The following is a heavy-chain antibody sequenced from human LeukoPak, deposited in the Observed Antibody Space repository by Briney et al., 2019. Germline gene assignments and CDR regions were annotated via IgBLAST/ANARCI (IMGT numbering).Heavy chain of an antibody. CDR2: IYENGGTT. D-gene: IGHD2-21*01. CDR1: GFTFCSHA. CDR3: AKDFRIGYSAHFDY. V-gene: IGHV3-23*01. J-gene: IGHJ4*02. Sequence: GGSLRLSCVGSGFTFCSHAMSWVRQAPEKGLEFVSGIYENGGTTYYADSVKGRFSISRDNFKNTLYLQTDSLRGEDTAVYYCAKDFRIGYSAHFDYWGQGALVTVSS.